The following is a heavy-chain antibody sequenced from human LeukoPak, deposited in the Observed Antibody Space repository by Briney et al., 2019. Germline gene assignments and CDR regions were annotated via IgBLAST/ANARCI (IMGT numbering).Heavy chain of an antibody. J-gene: IGHJ4*02. CDR1: VLTFGAYA. CDR2: IRSKAYGGTT. CDR3: IAEGTTDY. V-gene: IGHV3-49*04. D-gene: IGHD1-7*01. Sequence: GGSLRLSCTASVLTFGAYAMSWVRQAPGKGLEWVGFIRSKAYGGTTEYVASVKGRFTISRDDSKSIAYLQMNSLKTEDTAVYYCIAEGTTDYWGQGSLVTVSS.